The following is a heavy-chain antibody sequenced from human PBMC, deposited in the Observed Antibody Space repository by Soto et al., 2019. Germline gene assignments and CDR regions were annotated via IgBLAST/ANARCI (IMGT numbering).Heavy chain of an antibody. CDR3: ARSRSLDP. D-gene: IGHD3-16*02. CDR1: GYRFTNYF. Sequence: ASVKVSCEACGYRFTNYFIDWVRQAPGQGLEWMGKINPSGGITSYAQKFQGRVTMTRDTSMITVYMELSSLTSEDTAVYYCARSRSLDPWGQGTLVTVSS. V-gene: IGHV1-46*03. J-gene: IGHJ5*02. CDR2: INPSGGIT.